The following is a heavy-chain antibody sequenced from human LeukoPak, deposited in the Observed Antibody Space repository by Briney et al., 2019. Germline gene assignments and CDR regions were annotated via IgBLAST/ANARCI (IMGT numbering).Heavy chain of an antibody. CDR3: ARSGVATCHY. D-gene: IGHD2-15*01. J-gene: IGHJ4*02. CDR1: GFTFSNYA. Sequence: AGGSLRLSCQASGFTFSNYAMSWVRQAPGKGLEWVSSINPDDGGSFFANSVKGRFTISRDDSRSVVYLQMNSLSAEDTAVYYCARSGVATCHYWGQGILVTVSS. V-gene: IGHV3-23*01. CDR2: INPDDGGS.